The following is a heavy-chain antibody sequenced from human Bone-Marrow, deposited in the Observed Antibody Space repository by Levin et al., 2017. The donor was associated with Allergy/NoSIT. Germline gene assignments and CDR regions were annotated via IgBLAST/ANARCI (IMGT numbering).Heavy chain of an antibody. D-gene: IGHD6-13*01. V-gene: IGHV1-2*06. CDR3: ARGVIAAAALPEGDY. CDR1: GYTFTGYY. J-gene: IGHJ4*02. CDR2: INPNSGGT. Sequence: ASVKVSCKASGYTFTGYYMHWVRQAPGQGLEWMGRINPNSGGTNYAQKFQGRVTMTRDTSISTAYMELSRLRSDDTAVYYCARGVIAAAALPEGDYWGQGTLVTVSS.